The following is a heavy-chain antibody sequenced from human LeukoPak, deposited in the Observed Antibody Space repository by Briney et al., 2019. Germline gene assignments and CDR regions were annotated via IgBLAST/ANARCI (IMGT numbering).Heavy chain of an antibody. CDR2: ISASGGST. Sequence: GGSLRLSCAASGFTFSSSAMSWVRQVPGKGLEWVSGISASGGSTSYADSVRGRFTISRDNSKNTLYLQMNSLRAEDTAVYYCARGRPHGNDYWGQGTLVTVSS. CDR3: ARGRPHGNDY. V-gene: IGHV3-23*01. J-gene: IGHJ4*02. CDR1: GFTFSSSA. D-gene: IGHD4-23*01.